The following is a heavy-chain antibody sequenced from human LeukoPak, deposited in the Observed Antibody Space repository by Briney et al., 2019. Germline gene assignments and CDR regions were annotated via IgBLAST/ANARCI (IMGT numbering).Heavy chain of an antibody. CDR1: GFTVSSNY. V-gene: IGHV3-53*01. Sequence: PGGSLRLSCAASGFTVSSNYMSWVRQAPGKGLEWVSVIYSGGSTYYADSVKGRFTISRDNSKNTLYLQMNSLRAEGTAVYYCARDPGGKYYFDYWGQGTLVTVSS. J-gene: IGHJ4*02. D-gene: IGHD6-25*01. CDR2: IYSGGST. CDR3: ARDPGGKYYFDY.